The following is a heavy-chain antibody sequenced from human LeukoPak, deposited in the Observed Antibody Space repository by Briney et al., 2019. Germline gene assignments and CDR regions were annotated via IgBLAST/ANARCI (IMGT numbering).Heavy chain of an antibody. Sequence: ASVKVSCKASGYTFSNYDINWVRQAPGQGLEWMGWIDPNSGGTNYAQKFQGWVTMTRDTSISTAYMELSRLRSDDTAVYYCARDSHRGYCSGGSCYSDAFDIWGQGTMVTVSS. CDR2: IDPNSGGT. V-gene: IGHV1-2*04. D-gene: IGHD2-15*01. CDR3: ARDSHRGYCSGGSCYSDAFDI. J-gene: IGHJ3*02. CDR1: GYTFSNYD.